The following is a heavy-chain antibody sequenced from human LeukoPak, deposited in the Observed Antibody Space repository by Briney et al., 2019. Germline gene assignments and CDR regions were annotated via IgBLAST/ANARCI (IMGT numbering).Heavy chain of an antibody. D-gene: IGHD4-17*01. CDR3: AKDRVTTVTLDDY. CDR1: GFTFSSYG. V-gene: IGHV3-23*01. J-gene: IGHJ4*02. CDR2: ISGSGGST. Sequence: GSLRLSCAASGFTFSSYGMSWVRQAPGKGLEWVSAISGSGGSTYYADSVKGRFTISRDNSKNTLYLQMNSPRAEDTAVYYCAKDRVTTVTLDDYWGQGTLVTVSS.